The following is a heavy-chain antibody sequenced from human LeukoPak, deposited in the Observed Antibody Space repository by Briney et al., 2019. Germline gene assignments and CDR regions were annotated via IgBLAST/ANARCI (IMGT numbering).Heavy chain of an antibody. Sequence: GGSLRLSCAASGFTFTSYAMNWVRQAPGKGLEWVSGISGRGGSTYYAASVKDRFRISRDKLQNTLYLQLNLLRVSYTAEYYCAKAHGGSYHSGIDWGQGTLVIVSS. CDR2: ISGRGGST. J-gene: IGHJ4*02. V-gene: IGHV3-23*01. CDR1: GFTFTSYA. CDR3: AKAHGGSYHSGID. D-gene: IGHD1-26*01.